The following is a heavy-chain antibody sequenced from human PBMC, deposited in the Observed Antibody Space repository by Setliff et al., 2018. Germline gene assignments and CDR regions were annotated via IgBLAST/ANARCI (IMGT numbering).Heavy chain of an antibody. V-gene: IGHV4-34*01. CDR2: INHSGST. Sequence: SETLSLTCAVYGGSFSTYYWIWIRQPPGKGLEWIGEINHSGSTNYNPSLKSRVTISVDTSKNQFSLKLSSVPAADTAVYYCARESIAVAVWNPSPDAFDIWGQGTMVTVSS. CDR3: ARESIAVAVWNPSPDAFDI. J-gene: IGHJ3*02. D-gene: IGHD6-19*01. CDR1: GGSFSTYY.